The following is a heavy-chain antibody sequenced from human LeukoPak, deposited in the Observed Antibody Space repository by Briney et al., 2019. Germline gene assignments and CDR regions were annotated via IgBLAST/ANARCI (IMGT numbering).Heavy chain of an antibody. CDR3: ARDSIAAAGKRHNWFDP. CDR1: GGSISSSSYY. CDR2: IYYSGST. D-gene: IGHD6-13*01. V-gene: IGHV4-39*02. J-gene: IGHJ5*02. Sequence: SETLSLTCTVSGGSISSSSYYWGWIRQPPGKGLEWIGSIYYSGSTYYNPSLKSRVTISVDTSKNQFSLKLSSVTAADTAVYYCARDSIAAAGKRHNWFDPWGQGTLVTVSS.